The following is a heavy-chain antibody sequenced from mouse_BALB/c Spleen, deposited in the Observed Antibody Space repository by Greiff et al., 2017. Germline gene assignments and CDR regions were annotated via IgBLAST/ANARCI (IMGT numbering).Heavy chain of an antibody. D-gene: IGHD2-1*01. V-gene: IGHV2-9*02. CDR1: GFSLTSYG. CDR3: ARVYYGNYVGAMDY. Sequence: VKLMESGPGLVAPSQSLSITCTVSGFSLTSYGVHWVRQPPGKGLEWLGVIWAGGSTNYNSALMSRLSISKDNSKSQVFLKMNSLQTDDTAMYYCARVYYGNYVGAMDYWGQGTSVTVSS. CDR2: IWAGGST. J-gene: IGHJ4*01.